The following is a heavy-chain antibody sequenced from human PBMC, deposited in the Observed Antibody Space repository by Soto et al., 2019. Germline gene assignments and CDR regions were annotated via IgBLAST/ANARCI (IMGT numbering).Heavy chain of an antibody. CDR3: ARGDSTDCSNGVCSFFYNHDMDV. CDR1: GYTFTDYH. J-gene: IGHJ6*02. V-gene: IGHV1-2*04. Sequence: ASVKVSCKASGYTFTDYHIHWVRQAPGEGLEWLGRINPKSGGTSTAQKFQGWVTMTTDTSISTASMELTRLTSDDTAIYYCARGDSTDCSNGVCSFFYNHDMDVWGQGTTVTVSS. D-gene: IGHD2-8*01. CDR2: INPKSGGT.